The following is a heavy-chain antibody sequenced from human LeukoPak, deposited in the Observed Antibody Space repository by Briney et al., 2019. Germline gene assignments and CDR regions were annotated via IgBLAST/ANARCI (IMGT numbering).Heavy chain of an antibody. CDR2: ISSSGSTI. D-gene: IGHD3-9*01. CDR3: ACVLRYFDWSQEAYFDY. V-gene: IGHV3-11*01. J-gene: IGHJ4*02. Sequence: GGSLRLSCAASGFTFSDYYMSWIRQAPGKGLEWVSYISSSGSTIYYADSVKGRFTISRDNAKNSLYLQMNSLRAEDTAVYYCACVLRYFDWSQEAYFDYWGQGTLVTVSS. CDR1: GFTFSDYY.